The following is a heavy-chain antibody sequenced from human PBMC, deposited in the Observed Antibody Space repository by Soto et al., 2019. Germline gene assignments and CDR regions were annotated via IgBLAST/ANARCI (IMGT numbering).Heavy chain of an antibody. CDR2: ISSSSSYT. Sequence: GGSLRLSCVASGFTFSDYYMSWIRQAPGKGLEWVSYISSSSSYTNYADSVKGRFTISRDNAKNSLYLQMNNPRAEDTAVYYCARDHHRYSGYDYVDYWGQGTLVTVSS. J-gene: IGHJ4*02. CDR3: ARDHHRYSGYDYVDY. CDR1: GFTFSDYY. V-gene: IGHV3-11*05. D-gene: IGHD5-12*01.